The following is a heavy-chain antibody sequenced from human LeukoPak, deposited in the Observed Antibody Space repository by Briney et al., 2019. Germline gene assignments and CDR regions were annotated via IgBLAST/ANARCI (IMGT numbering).Heavy chain of an antibody. CDR2: INPNSGGT. Sequence: ASVKVSCKASGYTFTGYYMHWVRQAPGQGLEWMGWINPNSGGTNYAQKFQGRVTMTRDTSISTAYMELSRLRSDDTAVYYCARQLQSNDYYFDYWGQGTLVTVSS. D-gene: IGHD4-11*01. CDR1: GYTFTGYY. V-gene: IGHV1-2*02. J-gene: IGHJ4*02. CDR3: ARQLQSNDYYFDY.